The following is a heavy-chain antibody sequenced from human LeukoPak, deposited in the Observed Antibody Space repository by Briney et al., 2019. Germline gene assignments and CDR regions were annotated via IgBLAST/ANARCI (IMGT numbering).Heavy chain of an antibody. J-gene: IGHJ4*02. CDR2: INGDGRTT. Sequence: GGSLRLSCAASGFTFSSYWMHWVHQAPGKGLMWVSRINGDGRTTNYADSVQGRFTISRDNAKNTLYLQMNSLTAEDTAVYYCARRGAVAATYYYDYWGQGTLVTVSS. D-gene: IGHD6-19*01. CDR3: ARRGAVAATYYYDY. V-gene: IGHV3-74*01. CDR1: GFTFSSYW.